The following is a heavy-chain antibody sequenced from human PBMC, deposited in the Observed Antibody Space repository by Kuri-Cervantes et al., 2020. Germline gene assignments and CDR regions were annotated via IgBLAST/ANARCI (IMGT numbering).Heavy chain of an antibody. CDR2: ISSGGDTT. Sequence: GGSLRLSCGASGFIFSNYAMSWVRQAPGKGLEWVSTISSGGDTTYYAESVKGRFTISRDSSKNSLYLQMNSLRTEDTALYYCAKDMGYSGSYLDYWGQGTLVTVSS. D-gene: IGHD1-26*01. J-gene: IGHJ4*02. CDR3: AKDMGYSGSYLDY. CDR1: GFIFSNYA. V-gene: IGHV3-23*01.